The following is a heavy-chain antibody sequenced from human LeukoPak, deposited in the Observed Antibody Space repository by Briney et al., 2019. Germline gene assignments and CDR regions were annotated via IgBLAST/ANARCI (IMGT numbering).Heavy chain of an antibody. D-gene: IGHD3-10*01. CDR2: IYYLGST. V-gene: IGHV4-59*01. CDR1: GGSISSYY. CDR3: ARDRPGSYWYFDL. Sequence: PSETLSLTCTVSGGSISSYYWSWIRQPPGKGLEWVGHIYYLGSTNYNPSLKSRVTISVDTSKNYFSLKLNSVIAADTAVYYCARDRPGSYWYFDLWGRGTLVTVSS. J-gene: IGHJ2*01.